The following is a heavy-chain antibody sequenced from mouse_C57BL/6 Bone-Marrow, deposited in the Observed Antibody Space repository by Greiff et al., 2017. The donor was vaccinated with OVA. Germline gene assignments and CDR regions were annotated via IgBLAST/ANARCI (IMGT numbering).Heavy chain of an antibody. Sequence: DVKLVESGGGLVKPGGSLKLSCAASGFTFSDYGMHWVRQAPEKGLEWVAYISSGSSTIYYADTVKGRFTISRDNAKNTLFLQMTSLRSEDTAMYYCARGGYRGFAYWGQGTLVTVSA. D-gene: IGHD2-2*01. J-gene: IGHJ3*01. CDR2: ISSGSSTI. CDR3: ARGGYRGFAY. V-gene: IGHV5-17*01. CDR1: GFTFSDYG.